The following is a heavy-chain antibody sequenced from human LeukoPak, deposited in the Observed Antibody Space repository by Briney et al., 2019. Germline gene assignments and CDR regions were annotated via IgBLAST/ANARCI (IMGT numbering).Heavy chain of an antibody. CDR2: IYHSGST. V-gene: IGHV4-39*07. CDR1: GGSISSSSYY. J-gene: IGHJ4*02. CDR3: ARVLLGSAFDY. Sequence: PSETLSLTCTVSGGSISSSSYYWGWIRQPPGKGLEWIGSIYHSGSTYYNPSLKSRVTISVDTSKNQFSLKLSSVTAADTAVYYCARVLLGSAFDYWGQGTLVTVSS. D-gene: IGHD2-15*01.